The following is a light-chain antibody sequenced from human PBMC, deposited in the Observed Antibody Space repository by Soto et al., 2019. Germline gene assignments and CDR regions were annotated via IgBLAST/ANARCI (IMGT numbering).Light chain of an antibody. CDR1: SSDVGTYNY. CDR3: SSSAGSNIYVV. J-gene: IGLJ2*01. CDR2: EVS. V-gene: IGLV2-8*01. Sequence: QSALTQPPSASGSPGQSVTISCTGTSSDVGTYNYVSWYQQHPGKAPKLMIYEVSKRPSGVPDRFSGSKSGNTASLTVSGLQAEDEADYYCSSSAGSNIYVVFGGGTKLTVL.